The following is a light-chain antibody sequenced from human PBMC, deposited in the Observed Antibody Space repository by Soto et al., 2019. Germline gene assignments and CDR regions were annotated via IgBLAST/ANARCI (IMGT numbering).Light chain of an antibody. CDR1: QSVSSSH. J-gene: IGKJ2*01. CDR3: QQYGSSVYT. CDR2: GAS. V-gene: IGKV3-20*01. Sequence: ESVLTQSPGTLSLSPGERATLSCRASQSVSSSHLAWYQQKPGQAPRLLIYGASSRPTGSPDRFSDSGSGTDITLTISRLEPEDDAVYYCQQYGSSVYTFGQGTKLEIK.